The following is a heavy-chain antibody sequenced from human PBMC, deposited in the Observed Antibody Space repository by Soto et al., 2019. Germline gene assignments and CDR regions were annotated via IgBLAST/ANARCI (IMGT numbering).Heavy chain of an antibody. CDR3: ARGGSGTIFGVVIPY. D-gene: IGHD3-3*01. CDR1: GGSVSSGSYY. CDR2: IYYSGGT. V-gene: IGHV4-61*01. Sequence: QVQLQESGPGLVKPSETLSLTCTVSGGSVSSGSYYWSWIRQPPGKGLEWIGYIYYSGGTNYTPSLKSRVTISVDTSKNQFSLKLGSVTAADTSVYYCARGGSGTIFGVVIPYGRQGTLVTVSS. J-gene: IGHJ4*02.